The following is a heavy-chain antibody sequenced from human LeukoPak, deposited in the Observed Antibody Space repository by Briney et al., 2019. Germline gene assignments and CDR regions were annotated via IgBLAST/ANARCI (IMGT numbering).Heavy chain of an antibody. CDR1: GFTFSSYA. J-gene: IGHJ4*02. Sequence: PGGSLRLSCAASGFTFSSYAMNWVRQAPGKGLEWVSSISSSSSYIYYADSVKGRFTISRDNAKNPLYLQMNSLRAEDTAVYYCARGGSGSYYHLFDYWGQGTLVTVSS. CDR2: ISSSSSYI. V-gene: IGHV3-21*01. CDR3: ARGGSGSYYHLFDY. D-gene: IGHD3-10*01.